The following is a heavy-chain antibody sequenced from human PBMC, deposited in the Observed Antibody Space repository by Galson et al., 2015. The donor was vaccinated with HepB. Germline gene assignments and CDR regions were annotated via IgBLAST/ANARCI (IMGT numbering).Heavy chain of an antibody. CDR3: ARHGQWFGELLPHFDY. V-gene: IGHV4-39*01. CDR2: IYYSGST. D-gene: IGHD3-10*01. J-gene: IGHJ4*02. CDR1: GGSISSSSYY. Sequence: LTCTVSGGSISSSSYYRGWIRQPPGKGLEWIGSIYYSGSTYYNPSLKSRVAISVDTSKNQFSLKLSSVTAADTAVYYCARHGQWFGELLPHFDYWGQGTLVTVSS.